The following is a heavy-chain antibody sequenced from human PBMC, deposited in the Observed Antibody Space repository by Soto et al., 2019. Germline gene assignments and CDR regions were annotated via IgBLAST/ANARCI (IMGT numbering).Heavy chain of an antibody. Sequence: SVKVSCKASGGTFSRYAFSWVRQAPGQGLEWMGGIIPIFGSANYAQKFQGRVTITADESTSTAYMELSSLRSEDTAVYFCARDPYSSSSPWFFDYWGQGTLVTVSS. V-gene: IGHV1-69*13. D-gene: IGHD6-6*01. CDR1: GGTFSRYA. J-gene: IGHJ4*02. CDR2: IIPIFGSA. CDR3: ARDPYSSSSPWFFDY.